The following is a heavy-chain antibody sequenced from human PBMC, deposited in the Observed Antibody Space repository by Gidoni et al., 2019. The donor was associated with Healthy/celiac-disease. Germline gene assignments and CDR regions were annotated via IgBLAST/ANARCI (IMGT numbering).Heavy chain of an antibody. CDR2: INTHIGGT. J-gene: IGHJ3*02. Sequence: QVQLVQSGAEVKKPGASVTVSCTASGYTFTGYYMPWVRQAPGQGLEWMGWINTHIGGTNYAQKFQGRVTMTRDTSISTAYMELSRLRSDDTAVYYCAIDEETGAFDIWGQGTMVTVSS. CDR3: AIDEETGAFDI. V-gene: IGHV1-2*02. CDR1: GYTFTGYY.